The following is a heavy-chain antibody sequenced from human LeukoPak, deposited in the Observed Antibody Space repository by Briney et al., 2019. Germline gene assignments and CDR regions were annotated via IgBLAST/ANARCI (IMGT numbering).Heavy chain of an antibody. D-gene: IGHD3-22*01. CDR1: GYTFTDYY. V-gene: IGHV1-2*02. Sequence: ASVKVSCKAAGYTFTDYYMHWVRQAPGQGLEWMGWINPNSGGTNSAQKFQGRVTMNSDTSISTAYMELSRLRSDDTAVFFCARAHYDSSDFEYFQHWGQGTLVTVSS. CDR2: INPNSGGT. CDR3: ARAHYDSSDFEYFQH. J-gene: IGHJ1*01.